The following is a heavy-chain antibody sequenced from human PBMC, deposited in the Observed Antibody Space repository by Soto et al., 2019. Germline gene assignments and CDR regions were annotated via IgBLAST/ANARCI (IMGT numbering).Heavy chain of an antibody. V-gene: IGHV1-69*13. CDR2: IIPIFGTA. D-gene: IGHD3-3*01. Sequence: SVKVSCKASGGTFSSYAISWVRQAPGQGLEWMGGIIPIFGTANYAQKFQGRVTITADESTSTAYMELSSLRSEDTAVYYCARDGNYDFWSGYFLDRKYYFDYWGQGTLVTVSS. J-gene: IGHJ4*02. CDR3: ARDGNYDFWSGYFLDRKYYFDY. CDR1: GGTFSSYA.